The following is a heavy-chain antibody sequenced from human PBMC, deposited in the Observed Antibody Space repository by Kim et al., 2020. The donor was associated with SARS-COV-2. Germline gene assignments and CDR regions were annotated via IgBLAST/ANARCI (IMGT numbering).Heavy chain of an antibody. V-gene: IGHV3-30*04. CDR1: GFTFSSYA. CDR3: ARRQYYHGSTYYPFDF. Sequence: GGSLRLSCAASGFTFSSYAMYWVRQAPGKGLEWVAGISFDGSQEYYADSVKGRFTISRDRSKNTLYVEMDSLRAEDTAVYYCARRQYYHGSTYYPFDFWGQGTLVTVSS. D-gene: IGHD3-22*01. J-gene: IGHJ4*02. CDR2: ISFDGSQE.